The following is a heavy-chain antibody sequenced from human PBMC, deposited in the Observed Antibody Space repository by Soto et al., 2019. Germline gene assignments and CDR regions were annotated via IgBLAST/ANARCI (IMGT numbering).Heavy chain of an antibody. D-gene: IGHD6-13*01. Sequence: EVQLVESGGGLVQPGGSLRLSCAASGFTFSSYSMNWVRQAPGKGLEWVSYISSSSSTIYYADSVKGRFTISRDNAKNSLYLQMNSLRDEDTAVYYCARVHSSSWYKDYYYGMDVWGQGTTVTVSS. CDR2: ISSSSSTI. V-gene: IGHV3-48*02. CDR3: ARVHSSSWYKDYYYGMDV. J-gene: IGHJ6*02. CDR1: GFTFSSYS.